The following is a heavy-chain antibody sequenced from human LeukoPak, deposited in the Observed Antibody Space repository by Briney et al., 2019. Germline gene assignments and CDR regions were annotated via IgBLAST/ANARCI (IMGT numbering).Heavy chain of an antibody. D-gene: IGHD5-18*01. V-gene: IGHV3-30-3*01. CDR1: GFTVSSNY. CDR3: ARGRELWEDRYYFDY. Sequence: PGGSLRLSCEASGFTVSSNYMSWVRQAPGKGLEWVAVISYDGSNKYYADSVKGRFTISRDNSKNTLYLQMNSLRAEDTAVYYCARGRELWEDRYYFDYWGQGTPVTVSS. J-gene: IGHJ4*02. CDR2: ISYDGSNK.